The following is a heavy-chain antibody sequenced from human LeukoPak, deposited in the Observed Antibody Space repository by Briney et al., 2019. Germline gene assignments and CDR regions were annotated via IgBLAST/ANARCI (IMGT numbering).Heavy chain of an antibody. V-gene: IGHV3-64*01. CDR3: ARVAARVSLDY. CDR2: ISSNGGST. D-gene: IGHD2-15*01. J-gene: IGHJ4*02. CDR1: GFTFSDYS. Sequence: PGGSLRLSCSASGFTFSDYSMHWVRQAPGKGLEYVSAISSNGGSTYYASSVKGRFTISRDNSKNTLYLRMGSLRTEDMAVYYCARVAARVSLDYWGQGTLVTVSS.